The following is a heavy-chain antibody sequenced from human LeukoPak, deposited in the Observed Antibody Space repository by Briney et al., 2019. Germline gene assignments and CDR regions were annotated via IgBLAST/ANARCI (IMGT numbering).Heavy chain of an antibody. D-gene: IGHD4/OR15-4a*01. CDR1: GGSISSSSYY. CDR2: IYYSGST. CDR3: ASTANPLGWFDP. J-gene: IGHJ5*02. Sequence: PSETLSLTCTVSGGSISSSSYYWGWIRQPPGKGLEWIGSIYYSGSTYYNPSLKSRVTISVDTSKNQFSLKLSSVTAADTAVYYCASTANPLGWFDPWGQGTLVTVSS. V-gene: IGHV4-39*07.